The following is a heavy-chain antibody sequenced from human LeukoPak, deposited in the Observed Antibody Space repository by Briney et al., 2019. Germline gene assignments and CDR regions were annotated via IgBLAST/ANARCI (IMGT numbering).Heavy chain of an antibody. CDR3: ARRTPLYCTNGVCFFDY. CDR1: GYSFTTYW. D-gene: IGHD2-8*01. V-gene: IGHV5-51*01. CDR2: IYPSDSDT. J-gene: IGHJ4*02. Sequence: GESLKISCKGSGYSFTTYWIGWVRQMPGKGLEWMGIIYPSDSDTSYSPSFQGQVTISADKTINTAYLQWSSLKASDTAMYYCARRTPLYCTNGVCFFDYWGQGTLVTVSS.